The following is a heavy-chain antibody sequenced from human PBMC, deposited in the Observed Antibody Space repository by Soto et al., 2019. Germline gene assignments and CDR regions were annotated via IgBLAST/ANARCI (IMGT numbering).Heavy chain of an antibody. D-gene: IGHD3-22*01. Sequence: QVQLVQSGAEVNKPGASVKVSCKASGYTFNTYGMSWVRQAPGQGLDWMGWISTYNGNTKYAGRLQGRVTMTTYTAKSTAYMEVRNLRSDDTAVYYCARGPTDYSDNSVNYFLDYWGQVTLVTVSS. V-gene: IGHV1-18*01. CDR1: GYTFNTYG. CDR2: ISTYNGNT. CDR3: ARGPTDYSDNSVNYFLDY. J-gene: IGHJ4*02.